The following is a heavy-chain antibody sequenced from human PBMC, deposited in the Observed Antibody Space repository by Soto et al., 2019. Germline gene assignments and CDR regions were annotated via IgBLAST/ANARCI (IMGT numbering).Heavy chain of an antibody. D-gene: IGHD3-22*01. CDR3: ARDPGIVVVEYYFDY. J-gene: IGHJ4*02. Sequence: EVQLVESGGGLVKPGGSLRLSCAASGFTFSSYSMNWVRQAPGKGLEWVSSISSSRSYIYYADSVKGRFTISRDNARDSLYLQMNSLRAEDTAVYYCARDPGIVVVEYYFDYWGQGTLVTVSS. V-gene: IGHV3-21*01. CDR2: ISSSRSYI. CDR1: GFTFSSYS.